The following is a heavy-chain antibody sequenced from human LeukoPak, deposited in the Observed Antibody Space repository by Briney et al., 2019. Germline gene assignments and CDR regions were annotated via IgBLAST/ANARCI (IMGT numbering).Heavy chain of an antibody. J-gene: IGHJ4*02. CDR3: ARGGYSYGLALWY. CDR1: GFSFINYA. Sequence: GGSLRLSCAASGFSFINYAMSWVRQAPGKGLEWVSSISSSSSYIYYADSVKGRFTISRDNAKNSLYLQMNSLRAEDTAVYYCARGGYSYGLALWYWGQGTLVTVSS. V-gene: IGHV3-21*01. D-gene: IGHD5-18*01. CDR2: ISSSSSYI.